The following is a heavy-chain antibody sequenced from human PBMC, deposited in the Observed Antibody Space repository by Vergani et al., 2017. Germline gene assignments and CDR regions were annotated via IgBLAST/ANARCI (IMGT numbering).Heavy chain of an antibody. Sequence: QVQLVESGGGVVQPGRSLRLSCAASGFTFSSYGMHWVRQAPGKGLEWVAVISYDGSNKYYADSVKGRFTISRDNSKNTLYLQMNSLRAEDTAVYYCTSSSWYVWGQGTLVTVSS. CDR1: GFTFSSYG. J-gene: IGHJ4*02. CDR2: ISYDGSNK. CDR3: TSSSWYV. V-gene: IGHV3-30*03. D-gene: IGHD6-13*01.